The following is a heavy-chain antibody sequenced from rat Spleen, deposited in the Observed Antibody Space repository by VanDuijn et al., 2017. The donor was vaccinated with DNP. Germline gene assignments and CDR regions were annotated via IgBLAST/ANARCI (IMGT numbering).Heavy chain of an antibody. CDR3: ARSEATGITKGAMAY. V-gene: IGHV3-3*01. Sequence: EVQLQESGPGLVKPSQSLSLTCSVTGYSITSGYRWSWIRKFPGNKLEWMGYINSAGSTNYNPSLKSRNSITRDTSKNQFFLQVNSVTTEDTATYYCARSEATGITKGAMAYWGQGTLVTVSS. D-gene: IGHD1-9*01. CDR1: GYSITSGYR. CDR2: INSAGST. J-gene: IGHJ3*01.